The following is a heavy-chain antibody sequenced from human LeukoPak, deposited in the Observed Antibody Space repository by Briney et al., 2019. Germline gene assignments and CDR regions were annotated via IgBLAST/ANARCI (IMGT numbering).Heavy chain of an antibody. V-gene: IGHV3-30*02. CDR1: GFTFSSYG. J-gene: IGHJ4*02. Sequence: PGGSLRLSCAASGFTFSSYGMHWVRQAPGKGLEWVAFIRYDGSNKYYADSVKGRFTISRDNSKNTLYLQMNSLRAEDTAVYYCAKDRTLLRNFDYWGQGTLVTVSP. D-gene: IGHD1-26*01. CDR3: AKDRTLLRNFDY. CDR2: IRYDGSNK.